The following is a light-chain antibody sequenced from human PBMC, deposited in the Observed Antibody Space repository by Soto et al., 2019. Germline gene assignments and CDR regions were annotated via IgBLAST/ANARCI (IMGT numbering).Light chain of an antibody. CDR1: QSISSN. J-gene: IGKJ5*01. CDR2: GAS. Sequence: EIVMTQSPATLSVSPGERATLSCRASQSISSNLAWYQQKPGQAPRLLIYGASTRATGVPARFSGSGSGTEFTLIISSLQSEDFAIYYCQHYNNWSAFGQGTRLENK. CDR3: QHYNNWSA. V-gene: IGKV3-15*01.